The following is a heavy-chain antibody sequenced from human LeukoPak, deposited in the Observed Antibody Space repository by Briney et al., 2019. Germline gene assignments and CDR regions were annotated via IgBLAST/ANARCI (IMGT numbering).Heavy chain of an antibody. CDR1: GYTFTSYD. V-gene: IGHV1-8*01. CDR2: MNPNSGNT. D-gene: IGHD5-18*01. Sequence: ASVKVSCKASGYTFTSYDINWVRQATGQGLEWMGWMNPNSGNTGYAQKFQGRVTVTRNTSISTAYMELSSLRSEDTAVYYCARVGSSSYGYAWYFDLWGRGTLVTVSS. J-gene: IGHJ2*01. CDR3: ARVGSSSYGYAWYFDL.